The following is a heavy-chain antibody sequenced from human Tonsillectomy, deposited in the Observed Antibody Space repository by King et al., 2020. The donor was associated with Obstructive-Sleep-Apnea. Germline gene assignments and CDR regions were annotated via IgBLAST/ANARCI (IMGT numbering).Heavy chain of an antibody. V-gene: IGHV4-34*01. CDR2: INHSGST. CDR3: ARGSGAAAVNWFDP. Sequence: VQLQQWGAGLLKPSETLSLTCAVYGGSFSDYYWSWIRQPPGKGLEWIGEINHSGSTNYHPSLKSRVTISVDTSNNQFSLKLSSVTAADTAVYYCARGSGAAAVNWFDPWGQGTLVTVSS. J-gene: IGHJ5*02. D-gene: IGHD6-13*01. CDR1: GGSFSDYY.